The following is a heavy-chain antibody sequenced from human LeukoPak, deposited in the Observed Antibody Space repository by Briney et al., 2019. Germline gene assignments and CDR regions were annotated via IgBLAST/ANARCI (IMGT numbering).Heavy chain of an antibody. D-gene: IGHD1-26*01. J-gene: IGHJ4*02. CDR3: ARPYKGAVGDY. CDR1: GYPFTSYG. Sequence: ASVKVSCKASGYPFTSYGISWVRQAPGQGLEWMGWISAYNGQTNYAQMLQGRVTMTTDPSTTTAYMELRNLRSDDTAIYYCARPYKGAVGDYWGQGTLVTVSS. V-gene: IGHV1-18*01. CDR2: ISAYNGQT.